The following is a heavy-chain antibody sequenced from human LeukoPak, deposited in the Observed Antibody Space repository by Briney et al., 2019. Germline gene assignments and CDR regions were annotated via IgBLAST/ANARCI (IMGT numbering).Heavy chain of an antibody. D-gene: IGHD3-10*01. CDR3: AGRGSGSYFDY. J-gene: IGHJ4*02. CDR2: ISGSGGST. Sequence: GGSLRLSCAASGFTFNTYGMNWVRQAPGKGLGWVSAISGSGGSTYNADSVKGRFTISRDNSKNTLYLQMHSLRAEDTAVYYCAGRGSGSYFDYWGQGTLVTVSS. V-gene: IGHV3-23*01. CDR1: GFTFNTYG.